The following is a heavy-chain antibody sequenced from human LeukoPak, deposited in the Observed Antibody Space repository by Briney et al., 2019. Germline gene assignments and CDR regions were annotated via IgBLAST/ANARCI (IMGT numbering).Heavy chain of an antibody. CDR2: ISYDGSNK. Sequence: GGSLRLSCAASGFTFSTYEMNWVRQAPGKGLEWVAVISYDGSNKYYADSVKGRFTISRDNSKNTLYLQMNSLRAEDTAVYYCARDDPTSDYWGQGTLVTVSS. V-gene: IGHV3-30*04. J-gene: IGHJ4*02. CDR1: GFTFSTYE. CDR3: ARDDPTSDY.